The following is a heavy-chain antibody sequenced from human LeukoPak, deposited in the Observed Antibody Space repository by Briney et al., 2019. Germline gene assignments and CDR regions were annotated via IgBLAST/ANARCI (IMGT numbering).Heavy chain of an antibody. D-gene: IGHD2-15*01. CDR1: GGSIRSGGYY. Sequence: TLSLTCTVSGGSIRSGGYYWSRIRQHPGKGLEWNGYIYYRGSTYYNPSLKSRVTISVDTSKNQFSLKLSYVTAADTAVYYCARQVVVAANEGDYWGQGTLVTVSS. V-gene: IGHV4-31*03. CDR3: ARQVVVAANEGDY. J-gene: IGHJ4*02. CDR2: IYYRGST.